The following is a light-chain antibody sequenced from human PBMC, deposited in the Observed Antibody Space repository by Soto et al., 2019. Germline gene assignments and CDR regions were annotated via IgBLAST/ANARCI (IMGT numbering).Light chain of an antibody. CDR3: QQYNSYWT. CDR2: KAF. J-gene: IGKJ1*01. Sequence: DIQMTQSPSTLSASVGDRLTTTCRASQSISSWLAWYQQKPGKATKLLIYKAFSLESGVPSMFSGSGSVTGSILTSSSLHPDYFADYYCQQYNSYWTFGQGTKVEIK. V-gene: IGKV1-5*03. CDR1: QSISSW.